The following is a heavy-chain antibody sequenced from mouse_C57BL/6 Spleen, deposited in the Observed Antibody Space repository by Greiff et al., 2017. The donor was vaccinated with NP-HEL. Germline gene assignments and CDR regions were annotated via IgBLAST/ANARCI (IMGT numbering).Heavy chain of an antibody. V-gene: IGHV1-69*01. Sequence: QVQLQQPGAELVMPGASVKLSCKASGYTFTSYWMHWVKQRPGQGLEWIGEIDPSDSYTNYNQKFKGKATLTVDTSSSTAYMQLSSLTSEDSAVYYCARRTVVAKGFAYWGQGTLVTVSA. J-gene: IGHJ3*01. CDR1: GYTFTSYW. D-gene: IGHD1-1*01. CDR2: IDPSDSYT. CDR3: ARRTVVAKGFAY.